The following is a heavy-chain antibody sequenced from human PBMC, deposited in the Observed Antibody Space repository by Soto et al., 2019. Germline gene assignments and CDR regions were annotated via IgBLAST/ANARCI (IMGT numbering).Heavy chain of an antibody. Sequence: EVQLLESGGGLVQPGGSLRLSCAASGFTFSNYAVTWVRQAPGKGLEWVSTISGSGGSTYYADSVKGRFTISRDNSKNTLYLQMNRLRAEDPAVYYCATDQGSSWYEIDCWGQGALVTVSS. CDR3: ATDQGSSWYEIDC. CDR1: GFTFSNYA. CDR2: ISGSGGST. J-gene: IGHJ4*02. V-gene: IGHV3-23*01. D-gene: IGHD6-13*01.